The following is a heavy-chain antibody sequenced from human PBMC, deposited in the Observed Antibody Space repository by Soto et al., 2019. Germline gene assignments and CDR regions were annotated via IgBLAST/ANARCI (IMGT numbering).Heavy chain of an antibody. CDR1: GFTFDDYA. Sequence: GGSLRLSCAASGFTFDDYAMHWVRQAPGKGLEWVSGISWNSGSIGYADSVKGRFTISRDNAKNSLYLQMNSLRAEDTALYYCAKDIRGWLVNYYMDVWGKGTTVTVSS. V-gene: IGHV3-9*01. J-gene: IGHJ6*03. CDR2: ISWNSGSI. D-gene: IGHD6-19*01. CDR3: AKDIRGWLVNYYMDV.